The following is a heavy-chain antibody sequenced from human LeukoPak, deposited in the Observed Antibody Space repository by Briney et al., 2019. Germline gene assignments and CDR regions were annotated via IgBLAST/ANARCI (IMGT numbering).Heavy chain of an antibody. CDR3: AKGTGYTSSSGSVLDY. CDR1: GFTFNNYA. Sequence: PGGSLILSCAASGFTFNNYAMNWVRQAPGKGLELVSVISCSGGSTHYADSVKGRFTISRDNSKDTLYLQMNSLRAEDTAVYYCAKGTGYTSSSGSVLDYWGQGTLVTVSS. D-gene: IGHD6-6*01. J-gene: IGHJ4*02. V-gene: IGHV3-23*01. CDR2: ISCSGGST.